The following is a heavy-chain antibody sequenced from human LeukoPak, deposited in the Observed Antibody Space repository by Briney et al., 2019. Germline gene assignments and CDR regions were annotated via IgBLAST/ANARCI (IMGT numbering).Heavy chain of an antibody. CDR1: GGSFSGYH. D-gene: IGHD3-16*02. J-gene: IGHJ4*02. CDR2: XXXXXXT. Sequence: SETLSLTCAVYGGSFSGYHWSWIRQPPGKGLXXXXXXXXXXXTNYNPSLKSRVTISVDTSKNQFSLKLSSVTAADTAVYYCARGGYYDYVWGSYRYRYYFDYWGQGTLVTVSS. CDR3: ARGGYYDYVWGSYRYRYYFDY. V-gene: IGHV4-34*01.